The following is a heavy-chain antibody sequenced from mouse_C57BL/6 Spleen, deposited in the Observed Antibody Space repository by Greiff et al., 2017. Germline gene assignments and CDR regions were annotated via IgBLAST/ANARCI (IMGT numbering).Heavy chain of an antibody. CDR3: ALYDGYQGDYAMDY. CDR1: GYTFTSYW. Sequence: QVQLQQPGTELVKPGASVKLSCKASGYTFTSYWMHWVKQRPGQGLEWIGNINPSNGGTNYNEKFKSKATLTVDKYSSTAYMQLSSLTSEDSAVYYFALYDGYQGDYAMDYWGQGTSVTVSS. CDR2: INPSNGGT. J-gene: IGHJ4*01. V-gene: IGHV1-53*01. D-gene: IGHD2-3*01.